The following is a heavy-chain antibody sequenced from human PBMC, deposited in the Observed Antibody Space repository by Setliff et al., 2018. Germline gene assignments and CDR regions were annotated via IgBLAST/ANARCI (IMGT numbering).Heavy chain of an antibody. CDR1: GFTFDDYG. CDR2: LNWNGRNT. Sequence: GGSLRLSCAASGFTFDDYGMSWVRQVPGKGLEWVSSLNWNGRNTAYADSVKGRFTISRDNAGHSVYLQMKSLRAEDTAIYYCATSTITTYYFDYWGHGTLVTVSS. J-gene: IGHJ4*01. D-gene: IGHD4-4*01. CDR3: ATSTITTYYFDY. V-gene: IGHV3-20*04.